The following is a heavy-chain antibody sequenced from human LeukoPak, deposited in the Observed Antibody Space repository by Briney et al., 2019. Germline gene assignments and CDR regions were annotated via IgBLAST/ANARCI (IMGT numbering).Heavy chain of an antibody. D-gene: IGHD3-3*01. CDR3: ARGGLTHYDFWSGNFDY. CDR2: INPCGGST. Sequence: ASVKVSCKASGYTFTSYYMHWVRQAPGQGLEWMGIINPCGGSTSYAQKFQGRVTMTRDTSTSTVYMELSSLRSEDTAVYYCARGGLTHYDFWSGNFDYWGQGTLVTVSS. V-gene: IGHV1-46*01. CDR1: GYTFTSYY. J-gene: IGHJ4*02.